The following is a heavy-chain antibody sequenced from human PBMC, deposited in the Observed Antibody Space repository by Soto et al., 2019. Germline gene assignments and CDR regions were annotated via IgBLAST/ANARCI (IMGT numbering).Heavy chain of an antibody. V-gene: IGHV3-30*18. CDR2: ISHDGRNI. CDR1: GFTFSSYG. J-gene: IGHJ4*02. Sequence: QVQLVESGGGVVQPGRSLRLSCAASGFTFSSYGMHWVRQAPGKGLEWVAVISHDGRNIYYADSVKGRFTITRDNSKNTLFLQMSSLRVEDTALYYCAKDLHDYVWGSYRPDFDYWGQGTPVTVSS. D-gene: IGHD3-16*02. CDR3: AKDLHDYVWGSYRPDFDY.